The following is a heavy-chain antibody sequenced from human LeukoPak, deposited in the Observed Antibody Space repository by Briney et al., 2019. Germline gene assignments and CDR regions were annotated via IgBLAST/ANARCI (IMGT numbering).Heavy chain of an antibody. CDR3: ARGGGLFDS. D-gene: IGHD2-15*01. CDR2: IDYSGTT. Sequence: PSETLSLTCTVSARSISGSYWSWIRQPPGKGLEWIGYIDYSGTTNYNPSLKSRVTISVDTSKNQFSLKLTSVTAADTAVYYSARGGGLFDSWGQGTLVTVSS. J-gene: IGHJ4*02. V-gene: IGHV4-59*01. CDR1: ARSISGSY.